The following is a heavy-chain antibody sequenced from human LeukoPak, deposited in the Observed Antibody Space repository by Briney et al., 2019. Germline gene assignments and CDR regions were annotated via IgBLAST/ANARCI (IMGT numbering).Heavy chain of an antibody. V-gene: IGHV4-59*01. J-gene: IGHJ4*02. CDR1: GGSISSYY. CDR3: AGGDSSGYDHY. D-gene: IGHD3-22*01. CDR2: IYYSGST. Sequence: SETLSLTCTVSGGSISSYYWSWIRQPPGKGLEWIGYIYYSGSTNYNPSLKSRVTISVDTSRNQFSLKLSSVTAADTAVYYCAGGDSSGYDHYWGQGTLVTVSS.